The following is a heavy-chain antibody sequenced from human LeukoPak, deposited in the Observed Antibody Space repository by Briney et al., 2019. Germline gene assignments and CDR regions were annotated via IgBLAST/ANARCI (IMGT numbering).Heavy chain of an antibody. CDR3: AKGTLRGEHYYYGMDV. Sequence: GGSLRLSCAASGFTFSSYAMSWVRQAPGKGLEWVSAISGSGGSTYCADSVKGRFTISRDNSKNTLYLQMNSLRAEDTAVYYCAKGTLRGEHYYYGMDVWGQGTTVTVSS. CDR2: ISGSGGST. V-gene: IGHV3-23*01. J-gene: IGHJ6*02. D-gene: IGHD3-10*01. CDR1: GFTFSSYA.